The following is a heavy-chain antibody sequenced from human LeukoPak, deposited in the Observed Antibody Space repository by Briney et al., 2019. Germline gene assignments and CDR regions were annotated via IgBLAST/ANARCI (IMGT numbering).Heavy chain of an antibody. D-gene: IGHD1-26*01. CDR2: INHSGST. CDR3: ARCRIVGATNGAFDI. J-gene: IGHJ3*02. CDR1: GGSFSGYY. Sequence: SETLSLTCAVYGGSFSGYYWSWIRQPPGKGLEWIGEINHSGSTNYNPSLKSRVTISVDTSKNQFSLKLSSVTAADTAVYYCARCRIVGATNGAFDIWGQGTMVTVSS. V-gene: IGHV4-34*01.